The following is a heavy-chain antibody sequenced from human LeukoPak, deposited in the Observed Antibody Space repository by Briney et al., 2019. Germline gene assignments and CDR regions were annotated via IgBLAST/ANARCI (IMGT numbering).Heavy chain of an antibody. J-gene: IGHJ4*02. CDR1: GGSISSGSYY. D-gene: IGHD7-27*01. CDR3: ARTPWGFFDY. Sequence: SETLSLTCTVSGGSISSGSYYWSWIRQPAGKGLEWIGRIYTSGSINYNPSLKSRVTISVDTSKNQFSLKLSSVTAADTAVYYCARTPWGFFDYWGQGTLVTVSS. CDR2: IYTSGSI. V-gene: IGHV4-61*02.